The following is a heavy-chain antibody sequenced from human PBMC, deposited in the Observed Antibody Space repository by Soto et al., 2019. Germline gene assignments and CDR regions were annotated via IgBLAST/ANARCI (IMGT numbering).Heavy chain of an antibody. J-gene: IGHJ6*02. V-gene: IGHV3-15*01. CDR3: TTDPYYYGNYGMDV. CDR2: IKSKTDGGTT. D-gene: IGHD3-10*01. Sequence: GGSLRLSCAASGFTFSNAWMSWVRQAPGKGLEWVGRIKSKTDGGTTDYAAPVKGRFTISRDDSKNTLYLQMNGLKTEDTAVYYCTTDPYYYGNYGMDVWGQGTTVTVSS. CDR1: GFTFSNAW.